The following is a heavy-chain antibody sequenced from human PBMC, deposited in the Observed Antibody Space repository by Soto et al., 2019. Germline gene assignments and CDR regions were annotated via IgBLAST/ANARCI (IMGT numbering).Heavy chain of an antibody. V-gene: IGHV1-69*01. D-gene: IGHD3-16*02. J-gene: IGHJ6*02. CDR1: GDTFKNSV. CDR3: VAELAFGKLSFV. Sequence: QVQLVQSGVEVKKPGCAVRVSCKATGDTFKNSVISWVRQAPGQGLEWMGWTIPLFGRTDYAQKFQGRLTITTDDSTTTAYMEVSRLTSEDSAVYYCVAELAFGKLSFVWGQGTTVIVSS. CDR2: TIPLFGRT.